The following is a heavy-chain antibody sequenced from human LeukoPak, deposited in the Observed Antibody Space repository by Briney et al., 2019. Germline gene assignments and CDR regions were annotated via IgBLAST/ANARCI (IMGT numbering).Heavy chain of an antibody. Sequence: SETLSLTCAVSGYSISSGYYWGWIRQPPGKGLEWIGSIYHSGSTYYNPSLKSRVTISVDTSKNQFSLKLSSVTAADTAVYHCARHGFGYSSSSRVDYWGQGTLVTVSS. CDR3: ARHGFGYSSSSRVDY. D-gene: IGHD6-6*01. CDR2: IYHSGST. CDR1: GYSISSGYY. J-gene: IGHJ4*02. V-gene: IGHV4-38-2*01.